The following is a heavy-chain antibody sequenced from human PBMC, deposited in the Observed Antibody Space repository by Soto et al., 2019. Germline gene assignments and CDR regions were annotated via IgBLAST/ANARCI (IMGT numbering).Heavy chain of an antibody. Sequence: ASVKVSCKASGYTFTSYAMHWVRQAPGQRLEWMGWINAGNGNTKYSQKFQGRVTITRDTSASTAYMELSSLRSEDTAVYYCAYEGAKSDAEYFQHWGQGTLVTVSS. J-gene: IGHJ1*01. D-gene: IGHD3-3*01. V-gene: IGHV1-3*01. CDR2: INAGNGNT. CDR3: AYEGAKSDAEYFQH. CDR1: GYTFTSYA.